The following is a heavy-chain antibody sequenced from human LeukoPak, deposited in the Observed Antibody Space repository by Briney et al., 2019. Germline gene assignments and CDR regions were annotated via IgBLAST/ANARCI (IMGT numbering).Heavy chain of an antibody. CDR1: GFTFSDYY. V-gene: IGHV3-11*01. CDR3: ARDYGYGGNPDYFDY. CDR2: ISSSGSTI. Sequence: GGSLRLSCAASGFTFSDYYTSWIRQAPGKGLEWVSYISSSGSTIYYADSVKGRFTISRDNAKNSLYLQMNSLRAEDTAVYYCARDYGYGGNPDYFDYWGQGTLVTVSS. D-gene: IGHD4-23*01. J-gene: IGHJ4*02.